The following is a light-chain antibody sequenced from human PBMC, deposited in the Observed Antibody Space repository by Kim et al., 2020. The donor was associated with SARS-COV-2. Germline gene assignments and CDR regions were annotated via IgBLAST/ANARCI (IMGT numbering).Light chain of an antibody. CDR1: QSVSSN. CDR3: QQYNNWPPT. CDR2: GAS. V-gene: IGKV3-15*01. Sequence: SGSPGERATLSCRASQSVSSNLAWYQQKPGQAPRLLIYGASTRATGIPARFSGSGSGTEFTLTISSLQSEDFEVYYCQQYNNWPPTFGQGTKVE. J-gene: IGKJ1*01.